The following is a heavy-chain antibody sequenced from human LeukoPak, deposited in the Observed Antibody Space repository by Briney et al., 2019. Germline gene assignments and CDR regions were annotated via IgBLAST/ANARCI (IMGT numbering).Heavy chain of an antibody. V-gene: IGHV3-23*01. D-gene: IGHD6-13*01. CDR1: GFTFSDYY. CDR3: AADPIAAAGTGGILFDY. Sequence: GGSLRLSCAASGFTFSDYYMSWIRQAPGKGLEWVSAISGSGGSTYYADSVKGRFTISRDNSKNTLYLQMNSLRAEDTAVYYCAADPIAAAGTGGILFDYWGQGTLVTVSS. CDR2: ISGSGGST. J-gene: IGHJ4*02.